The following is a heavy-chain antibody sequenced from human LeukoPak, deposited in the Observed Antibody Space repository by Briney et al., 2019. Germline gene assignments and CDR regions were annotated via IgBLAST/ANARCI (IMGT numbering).Heavy chain of an antibody. V-gene: IGHV3-21*01. Sequence: GGSLRLSCAASGFSFRSFTMHWVRQAPGKGLEWVSSITTTSAYIYYADSVKGRFTISRDNAKNSLYLQMNSLRADDTAVYYCARDIVHGDYVSAYWGQGTLVTVSS. D-gene: IGHD4-17*01. CDR3: ARDIVHGDYVSAY. CDR2: ITTTSAYI. CDR1: GFSFRSFT. J-gene: IGHJ4*02.